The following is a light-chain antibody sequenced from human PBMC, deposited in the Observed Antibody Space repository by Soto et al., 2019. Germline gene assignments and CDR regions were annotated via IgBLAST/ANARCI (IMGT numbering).Light chain of an antibody. CDR3: VSDTSSTTYV. V-gene: IGLV2-14*03. CDR2: DVA. J-gene: IGLJ1*01. Sequence: QSALTQPASVSDSPGQSITISCTGTSSDVGGSNFVSWYQQHPGKPPKLIIYDVANRPSGVSNRFSGSKSGSTASLIISRLQTEDEADYYCVSDTSSTTYVFGTGTKVTVL. CDR1: SSDVGGSNF.